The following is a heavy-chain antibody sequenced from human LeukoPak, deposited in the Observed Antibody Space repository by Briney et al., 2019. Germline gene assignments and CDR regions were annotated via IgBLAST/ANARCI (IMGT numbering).Heavy chain of an antibody. CDR2: INHSGST. V-gene: IGHV4-34*01. Sequence: SETLSLTCAVYGGSFSGYYWSWVRQPPGKGLEWIGEINHSGSTNYNPSLKSRVTISVDTSKNQLSLKLSSVTAADTAVYHCVRLQPHTGDWAFDIWGQGTMVSVSS. J-gene: IGHJ3*02. CDR1: GGSFSGYY. CDR3: VRLQPHTGDWAFDI. D-gene: IGHD2-21*02.